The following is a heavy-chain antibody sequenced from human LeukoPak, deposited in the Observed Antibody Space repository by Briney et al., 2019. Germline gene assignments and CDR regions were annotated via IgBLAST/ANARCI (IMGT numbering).Heavy chain of an antibody. J-gene: IGHJ5*02. CDR3: ARDLDSSNPPQNWFDP. CDR2: INPSGGST. Sequence: ASVKVSCKASGYTFTSYYMHWVRQAPGQGLEWMGIINPSGGSTSYAQKFQGRVTVTRDTSTSTVYMELSSLRSEDTAVYYCARDLDSSNPPQNWFDPWGQGTLVTVSS. V-gene: IGHV1-46*01. CDR1: GYTFTSYY. D-gene: IGHD6-13*01.